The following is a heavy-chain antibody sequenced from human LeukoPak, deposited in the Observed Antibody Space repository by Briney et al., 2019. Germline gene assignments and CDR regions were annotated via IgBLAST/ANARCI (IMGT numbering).Heavy chain of an antibody. V-gene: IGHV1-18*01. D-gene: IGHD6-13*01. J-gene: IGHJ4*02. CDR2: INAGNGNT. CDR3: ARDRGSIAAAGTNDY. CDR1: GYTFTSYD. Sequence: GASVKVSCKASGYTFTSYDINWVRQAPGQRLEWMGWINAGNGNTKYSQKLQGRVTMTTDTSTSTAYMELRSLRSDDTAVYYCARDRGSIAAAGTNDYWGQGTLVTVSS.